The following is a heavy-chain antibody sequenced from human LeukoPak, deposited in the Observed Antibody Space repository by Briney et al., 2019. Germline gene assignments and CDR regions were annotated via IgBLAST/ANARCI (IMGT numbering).Heavy chain of an antibody. CDR2: IYYSGST. V-gene: IGHV4-59*08. Sequence: SETLSLTCTVSGGSISSYYWSWIRQPPGKGLEWIGYIYYSGSTNYNPSLKSRVTISVDTSKNQFSLKLSSVTAADTAVYYCARGSFTMVRGVTVYYFDYWGQGTLVTVSS. CDR3: ARGSFTMVRGVTVYYFDY. D-gene: IGHD3-10*01. CDR1: GGSISSYY. J-gene: IGHJ4*02.